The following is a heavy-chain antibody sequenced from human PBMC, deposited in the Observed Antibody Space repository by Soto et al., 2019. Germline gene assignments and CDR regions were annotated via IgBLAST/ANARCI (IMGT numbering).Heavy chain of an antibody. CDR3: ARSGREVAGYYDILTGYGRSYYYYYYMDV. V-gene: IGHV3-20*01. J-gene: IGHJ6*03. Sequence: GGSLRLSCAASGFTFDDYGMSWVRQAPGKGLEWVSGINWNGGSTGYADSVKGRFTISRDNAKNSLYLQRNSLRAEDTALYHCARSGREVAGYYDILTGYGRSYYYYYYMDVWGKGTTVTVSS. D-gene: IGHD3-9*01. CDR2: INWNGGST. CDR1: GFTFDDYG.